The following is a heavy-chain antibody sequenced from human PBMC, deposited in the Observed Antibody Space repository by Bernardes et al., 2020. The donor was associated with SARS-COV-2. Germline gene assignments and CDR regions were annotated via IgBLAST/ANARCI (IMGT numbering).Heavy chain of an antibody. V-gene: IGHV3-23*01. CDR3: AKELAYGTTWRDYKYYFGMDV. D-gene: IGHD2-8*01. CDR1: GFTFRTYA. J-gene: IGHJ6*02. CDR2: ISGPGRT. Sequence: GGSLRLSCVASGFTFRTYAMSWVRQAPGKGLEWVSDISGPGRTYYADSVKGRFTISRDNSKNTLYLEMNSLRAEDTAVYYCAKELAYGTTWRDYKYYFGMDVWGQGTTVTVSS.